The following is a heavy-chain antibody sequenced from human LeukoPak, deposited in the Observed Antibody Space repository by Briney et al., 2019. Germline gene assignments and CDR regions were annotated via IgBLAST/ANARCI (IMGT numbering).Heavy chain of an antibody. V-gene: IGHV3-7*01. Sequence: PGGSLRLSCAASGFTFSSYWMNWARQAPGKGLEWVASINHNGNVNYYVDSVKGRFTISRDNAKNSLYLQMNSLRAEDTAVYYCARGREEMATIYFAYWSQGTLVTVSS. CDR3: ARGREEMATIYFAY. CDR2: INHNGNVN. D-gene: IGHD5-24*01. J-gene: IGHJ4*02. CDR1: GFTFSSYW.